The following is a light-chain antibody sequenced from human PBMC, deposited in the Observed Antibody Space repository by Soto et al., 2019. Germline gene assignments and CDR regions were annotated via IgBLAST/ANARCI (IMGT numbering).Light chain of an antibody. CDR1: QSVSSY. V-gene: IGKV3-11*01. Sequence: EIVLTQSPATLSLSPGERATLSCRASQSVSSYLAWYQQKPGQAPRLLIYDASNRATGIPARFSGSWSGTDFTLTISSLEPDDFAVYYCQQRSNWPPTWTFGQGTKVDIK. J-gene: IGKJ1*01. CDR2: DAS. CDR3: QQRSNWPPTWT.